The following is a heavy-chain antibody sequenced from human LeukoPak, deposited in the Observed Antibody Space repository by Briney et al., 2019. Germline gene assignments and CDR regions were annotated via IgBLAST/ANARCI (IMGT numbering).Heavy chain of an antibody. CDR1: GFTFRNYV. CDR2: INPDGRDT. CDR3: TSWGDTTAEYFQR. V-gene: IGHV3-7*01. D-gene: IGHD2-21*02. J-gene: IGHJ1*01. Sequence: PGGSLRLSCAASGFTFRNYVIHWVRQAPGKGLEWVAHINPDGRDTYYVDSVKGRFTISRDNAQNSMYLQMNSLRVEDTAVYYCTSWGDTTAEYFQRWGQGTLVTVSS.